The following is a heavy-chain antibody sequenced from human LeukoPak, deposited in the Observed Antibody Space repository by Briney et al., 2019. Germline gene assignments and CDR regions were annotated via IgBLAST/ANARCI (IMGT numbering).Heavy chain of an antibody. CDR3: ARGALYSSSWYRYNWFDP. CDR1: GGSISSANW. Sequence: SGTLSLTCAVSGGSISSANWWSWVRQPPGQGLEWIGEIYHSGSTNYNPSLKSRITISIDESKNQFSLKVSSVTAADTAVYYCARGALYSSSWYRYNWFDPWGQGTLVTVSS. CDR2: IYHSGST. D-gene: IGHD6-13*01. V-gene: IGHV4-4*02. J-gene: IGHJ5*02.